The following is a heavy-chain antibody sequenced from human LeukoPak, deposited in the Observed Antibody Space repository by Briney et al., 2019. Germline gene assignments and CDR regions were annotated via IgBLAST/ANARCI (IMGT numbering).Heavy chain of an antibody. CDR2: IYYSGST. Sequence: PSETLSLTCTVSDGSFSSSSYYWGWIRQPPGKGLEWIGSIYYSGSTYYNPSLKSRVTISVDTSKNQFSLKLSSVTAADTAVYYCARQDGRAVAGDYAFDIWGQGTMVTVSS. CDR3: ARQDGRAVAGDYAFDI. CDR1: DGSFSSSSYY. J-gene: IGHJ3*02. D-gene: IGHD6-19*01. V-gene: IGHV4-39*01.